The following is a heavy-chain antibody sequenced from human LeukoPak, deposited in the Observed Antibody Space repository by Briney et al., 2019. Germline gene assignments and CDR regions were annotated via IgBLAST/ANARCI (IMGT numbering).Heavy chain of an antibody. V-gene: IGHV1-69*01. CDR3: ARDQTIVVVPAAIRVDAFDI. J-gene: IGHJ3*02. Sequence: SVTVSCKASGGTFSSYAISWVRQAPGRGLEWVGGIIPIFGTANYAQKCQGRVTITADESTSTAYMELSSLRSEDTAVYYCARDQTIVVVPAAIRVDAFDIWGQGTMVTVSS. CDR2: IIPIFGTA. CDR1: GGTFSSYA. D-gene: IGHD2-2*01.